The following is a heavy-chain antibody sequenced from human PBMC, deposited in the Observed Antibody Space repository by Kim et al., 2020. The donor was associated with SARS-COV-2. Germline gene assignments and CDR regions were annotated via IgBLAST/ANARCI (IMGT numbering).Heavy chain of an antibody. V-gene: IGHV4-39*01. J-gene: IGHJ6*02. Sequence: SETLSLTCTVSGGSISSSSYYWGWIRQPPGKGLEWIGSIYYSGSTYYNPSLKSRVTISVDTSKNQFSLKLSSVTAADTAVYYCARQEYSSSWLPGYYYYGLDVWGQGTTVTVSS. CDR1: GGSISSSSYY. CDR3: ARQEYSSSWLPGYYYYGLDV. CDR2: IYYSGST. D-gene: IGHD6-13*01.